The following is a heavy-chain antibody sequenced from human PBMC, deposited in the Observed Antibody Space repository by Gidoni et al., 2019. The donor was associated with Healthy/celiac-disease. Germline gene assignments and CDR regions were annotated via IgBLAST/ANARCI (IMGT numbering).Heavy chain of an antibody. D-gene: IGHD4-17*01. Sequence: PGKGLEWVAVIWYDGSNKYYADSVKGRFTISRDNSKNTLYLQMNSLRAEDTAVYYCARDLATVTQAATDYWGQGTLVTVSS. CDR3: ARDLATVTQAATDY. J-gene: IGHJ4*02. CDR2: IWYDGSNK. V-gene: IGHV3-33*01.